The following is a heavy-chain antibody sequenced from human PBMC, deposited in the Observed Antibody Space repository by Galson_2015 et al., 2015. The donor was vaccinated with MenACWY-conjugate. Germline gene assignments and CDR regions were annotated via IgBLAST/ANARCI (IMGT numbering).Heavy chain of an antibody. J-gene: IGHJ4*02. V-gene: IGHV3-7*03. CDR1: GFTFSTND. CDR3: ARLYCGGGSCHSFFDS. CDR2: IQQDGSEK. Sequence: SLRLSCAASGFTFSTNDMSWVRQAPGKGLEWVANIQQDGSEKYYVDSVKGRFTISRDNAKNSLFLQMNSLRADDTAVFYCARLYCGGGSCHSFFDSWGQGTLVTVSS. D-gene: IGHD2-15*01.